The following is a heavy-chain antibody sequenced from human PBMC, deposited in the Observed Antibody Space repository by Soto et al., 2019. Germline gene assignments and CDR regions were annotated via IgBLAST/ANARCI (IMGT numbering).Heavy chain of an antibody. CDR1: GGSISSYS. V-gene: IGHV4-59*01. CDR2: IYYSGST. CDR3: ARAVSEYSSSSGYFDY. J-gene: IGHJ4*02. Sequence: PSETLSLTCPVSGGSISSYSWSWIRQPPGKGLEWIGYIYYSGSTNYNPSLKSRVTISVDTSKNQFSLKLSSVTAADTAVYYCARAVSEYSSSSGYFDYWGQGTLVTVSS. D-gene: IGHD6-6*01.